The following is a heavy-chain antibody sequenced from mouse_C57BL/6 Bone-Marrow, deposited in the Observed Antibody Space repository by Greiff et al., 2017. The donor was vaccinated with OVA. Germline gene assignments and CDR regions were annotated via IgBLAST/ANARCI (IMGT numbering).Heavy chain of an antibody. D-gene: IGHD2-5*01. J-gene: IGHJ2*01. V-gene: IGHV1-82*01. CDR1: GYAFSSSW. Sequence: VQLQQSGPELVKPGASVKISCKASGYAFSSSWMNWVKQRPGKGLEWIGRIYPGDGDTNYNGKFKGKATLTADKSSSTAYMQLSSLTSEDSAVYFCAGYSNYLYYFDYWGQGTTLTVSS. CDR3: AGYSNYLYYFDY. CDR2: IYPGDGDT.